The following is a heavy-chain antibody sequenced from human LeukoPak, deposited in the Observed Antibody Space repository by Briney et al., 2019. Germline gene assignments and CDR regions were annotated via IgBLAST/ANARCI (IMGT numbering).Heavy chain of an antibody. V-gene: IGHV3-23*01. J-gene: IGHJ4*02. Sequence: GGSLRLSCAASGFTFSTYAMGWARQAPGKGLEWVSGISGGVGSTYYADSVKGRFTISRDNSKNTLYLQMNSLRAEDTAVYYCAKRYYGSGNYDPLFEYWGQGTLVTVSS. D-gene: IGHD3-10*01. CDR2: ISGGVGST. CDR3: AKRYYGSGNYDPLFEY. CDR1: GFTFSTYA.